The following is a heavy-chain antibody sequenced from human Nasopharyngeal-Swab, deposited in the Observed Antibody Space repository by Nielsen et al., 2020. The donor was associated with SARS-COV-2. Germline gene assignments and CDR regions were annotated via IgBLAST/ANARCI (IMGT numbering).Heavy chain of an antibody. Sequence: SATLSLTCSVSGVSISSGSYYWSWLRQPAGKGLEWIGHMYTSGSTNYNPSLKSRVAISIDTSKNQFSLRLSSVTAADTAVYYCAREDRWTLTSFYYALDVWGQGTTVTVSS. D-gene: IGHD3-9*01. CDR3: AREDRWTLTSFYYALDV. CDR1: GVSISSGSYY. V-gene: IGHV4-61*09. CDR2: MYTSGST. J-gene: IGHJ6*02.